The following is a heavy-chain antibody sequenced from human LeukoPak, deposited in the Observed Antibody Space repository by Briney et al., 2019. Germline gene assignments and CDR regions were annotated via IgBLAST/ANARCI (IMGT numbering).Heavy chain of an antibody. V-gene: IGHV5-51*01. CDR1: GYSFTSYW. D-gene: IGHD1-14*01. Sequence: RVDSLKISCKGSGYSFTSYWIGWVRQMPGKGLEWMGIIYPGDSDTRYSPSFQGQVTISADKSISTSYLQRSSLKASDTAMYYCARSTAPVYGMDVWGQGTTVTVSS. CDR2: IYPGDSDT. J-gene: IGHJ6*02. CDR3: ARSTAPVYGMDV.